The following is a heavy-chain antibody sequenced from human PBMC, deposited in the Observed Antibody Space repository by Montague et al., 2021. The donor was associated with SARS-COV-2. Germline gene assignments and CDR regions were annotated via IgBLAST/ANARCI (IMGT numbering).Heavy chain of an antibody. V-gene: IGHV4-4*02. D-gene: IGHD1-26*01. J-gene: IGHJ4*02. CDR1: GFTFSSYSM. Sequence: SLRLSCAASGFTFSSYSMNWVRQAPGKGLEWVGEIYHTGSTKYKPSLKSRVSMSVDKSWNQFSLRLTSVTAADTAIYYCAMKGSGRSDLAYWGQGTLVTVSS. CDR3: AMKGSGRSDLAY. CDR2: IYHTGST.